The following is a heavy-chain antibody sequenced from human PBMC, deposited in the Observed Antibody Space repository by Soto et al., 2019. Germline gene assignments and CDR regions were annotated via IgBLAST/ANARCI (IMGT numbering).Heavy chain of an antibody. CDR3: VVAAQPYYFDY. CDR2: ITAYNGNT. V-gene: IGHV1-18*01. Sequence: QVQLVQSGAEVKKPGASVKVSCKASGYTFTSYGISWVRQAPGQGLEWMGWITAYNGNTNYAQKFQGRVTMTTDTSTSTVYMELRSLRSDDTAVYYCVVAAQPYYFDYWGQVTLVTVSS. J-gene: IGHJ4*02. CDR1: GYTFTSYG. D-gene: IGHD2-15*01.